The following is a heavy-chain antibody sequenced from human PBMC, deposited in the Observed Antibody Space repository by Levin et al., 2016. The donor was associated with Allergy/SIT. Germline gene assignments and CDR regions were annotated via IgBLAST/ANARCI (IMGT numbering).Heavy chain of an antibody. V-gene: IGHV1-18*01. J-gene: IGHJ2*01. D-gene: IGHD5-18*01. CDR3: ARGDVDTAMGVLDL. Sequence: QNLQGRVTMTTDTSTSTAYMELRSLRSDDTAVYYCARGDVDTAMGVLDLWGRGTLVTVSS.